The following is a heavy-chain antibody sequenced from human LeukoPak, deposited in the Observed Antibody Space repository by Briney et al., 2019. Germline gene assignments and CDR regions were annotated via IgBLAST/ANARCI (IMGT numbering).Heavy chain of an antibody. D-gene: IGHD3-16*01. V-gene: IGHV4-39*01. J-gene: IGHJ5*02. Sequence: SETLSLTCTVSGGSISSSSYYWGWIRQPPGKGLEWIGSIYYSGSTYYNPSLKSRVTISVDTSKNQFSLKLSSVTAADTAVYYCARTTRFEDIAWLDPWGQGTLVTVSS. CDR2: IYYSGST. CDR1: GGSISSSSYY. CDR3: ARTTRFEDIAWLDP.